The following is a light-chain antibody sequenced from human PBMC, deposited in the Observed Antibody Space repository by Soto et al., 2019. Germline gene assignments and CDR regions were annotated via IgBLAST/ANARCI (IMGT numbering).Light chain of an antibody. CDR1: QSVSSN. V-gene: IGKV3-15*01. CDR3: QQYGSSPTWT. CDR2: GAS. J-gene: IGKJ1*01. Sequence: EIVMTQSPATLSVSPGERATLSCMASQSVSSNLAWYQQKPGQAPRLLIYGASTRATGIPARFSGGGSGTEFTLTISRLEPEDSAVYYCQQYGSSPTWTFGQGTKVDIK.